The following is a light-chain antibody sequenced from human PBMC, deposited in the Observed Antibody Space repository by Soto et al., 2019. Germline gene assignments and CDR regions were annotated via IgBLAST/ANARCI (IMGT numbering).Light chain of an antibody. Sequence: EVVMTQSPATLSVSPGERATLSCRASQSVSSNLAWYQRKPGQAPRLLIYGASTRATGIPARFSGSGSGTEFTLTISSLQSEDFAVYSCQQYNNWPWTFGQGAKGDIK. CDR2: GAS. V-gene: IGKV3-15*01. CDR1: QSVSSN. CDR3: QQYNNWPWT. J-gene: IGKJ1*01.